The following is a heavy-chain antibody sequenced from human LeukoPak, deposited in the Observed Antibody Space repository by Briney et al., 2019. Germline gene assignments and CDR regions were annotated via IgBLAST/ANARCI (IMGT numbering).Heavy chain of an antibody. CDR3: ATWVVVPPEDY. CDR2: ISGSGDTI. D-gene: IGHD2-2*01. J-gene: IGHJ4*02. V-gene: IGHV3-23*01. Sequence: PGGSLRLSCAASGFTVSSNYMSWVRQAPGKGLEWVSVISGSGDTIYYRDSVKGRFTISRDNSKNTLYLQMNSLRAEDTAVYYCATWVVVPPEDYWGQGTLVTVSS. CDR1: GFTVSSNY.